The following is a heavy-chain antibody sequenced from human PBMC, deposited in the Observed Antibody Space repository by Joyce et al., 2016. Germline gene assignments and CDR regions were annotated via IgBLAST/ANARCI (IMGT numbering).Heavy chain of an antibody. CDR2: VFRTGST. V-gene: IGHV4-4*02. CDR1: GDSVSSNNW. D-gene: IGHD3-10*01. Sequence: QVQLQESGPGLVKPSGTLSLTCAVSGDSVSSNNWWIWVRQPPGKGLQWVGEVFRTGSTNYNPSLKIRLTISMDKSKNDFSLRLSSVTAADTAIYYCSRQDFGAFDIWGQGTLVTVSS. CDR3: SRQDFGAFDI. J-gene: IGHJ3*02.